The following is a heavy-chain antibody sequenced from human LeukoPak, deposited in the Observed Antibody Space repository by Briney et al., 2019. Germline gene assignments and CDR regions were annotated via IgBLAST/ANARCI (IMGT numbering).Heavy chain of an antibody. J-gene: IGHJ5*02. Sequence: ASVTVSCKASGYSLTGYYMHWVRQAPGQGLEWMGWINGKTGDTRNTEKFQGRVTITRDTSISTAYMELRSLRSDDSAVYYCARDGAVTGSYNWFDPWGQGTLVTVSS. CDR1: GYSLTGYY. V-gene: IGHV1-2*02. CDR2: INGKTGDT. CDR3: ARDGAVTGSYNWFDP. D-gene: IGHD6-19*01.